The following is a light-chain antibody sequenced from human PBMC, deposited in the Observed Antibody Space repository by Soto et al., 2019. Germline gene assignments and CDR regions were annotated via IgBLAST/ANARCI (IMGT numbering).Light chain of an antibody. Sequence: DIQMTQSPSSLSASVRDRVTITCRASQGISSYLAWYQQKQGRAPNVLIYKASTLESGVPSRCSGSGSGKEFTLTISSLQPDDFATYYCQQYNGTFCPGTRVEIK. CDR3: QQYNGT. J-gene: IGKJ5*01. CDR1: QGISSY. V-gene: IGKV1-5*03. CDR2: KAS.